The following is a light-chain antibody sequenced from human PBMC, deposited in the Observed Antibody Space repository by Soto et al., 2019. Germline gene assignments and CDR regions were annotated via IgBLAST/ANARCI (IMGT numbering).Light chain of an antibody. V-gene: IGLV2-14*01. CDR2: EVN. J-gene: IGLJ2*01. CDR3: AAWDDSLNGAL. CDR1: SSDVGGYNY. Sequence: QSALTQPASVSGSPGQSITISCTGTSSDVGGYNYVSWYQQHPGKAPKLMIFEVNTRPSGVPDRFSGSKSGTSASLAISGLQSEDEADYFCAAWDDSLNGALFGGGTKLTVL.